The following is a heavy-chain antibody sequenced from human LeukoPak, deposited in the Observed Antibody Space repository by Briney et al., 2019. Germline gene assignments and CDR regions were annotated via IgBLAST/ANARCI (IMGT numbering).Heavy chain of an antibody. D-gene: IGHD2-21*01. CDR3: AICFPGCDY. J-gene: IGHJ4*02. Sequence: PGGSLRLSCVISGLPFNSFWMHWVRQAPGEGLVWVSRINSDGSSSAYADSVEGRFTISRNDAKNVLYLHMTSLRADDTAVYYCAICFPGCDYWGQGTLVTVSS. CDR2: INSDGSSS. V-gene: IGHV3-74*01. CDR1: GLPFNSFW.